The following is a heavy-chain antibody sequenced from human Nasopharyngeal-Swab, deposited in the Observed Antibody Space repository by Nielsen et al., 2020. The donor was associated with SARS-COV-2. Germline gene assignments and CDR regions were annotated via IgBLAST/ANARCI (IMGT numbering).Heavy chain of an antibody. CDR3: ASYVAGTPTYYYYYMDV. J-gene: IGHJ6*03. D-gene: IGHD1/OR15-1a*01. V-gene: IGHV3-21*01. Sequence: GGSLRLSCAASGFTFSSYSMNWVRQAPGKGREWVSAISSSSSCIDYADSVKDRLSISRDNAKNSLYRQMNSLRAEDTAVYYCASYVAGTPTYYYYYMDVWGKGTTVTVSS. CDR1: GFTFSSYS. CDR2: ISSSSSCI.